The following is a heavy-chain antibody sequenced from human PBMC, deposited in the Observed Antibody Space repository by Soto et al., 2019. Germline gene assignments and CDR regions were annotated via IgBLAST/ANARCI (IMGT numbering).Heavy chain of an antibody. J-gene: IGHJ5*02. D-gene: IGHD7-27*01. CDR1: GGSISSGGYY. V-gene: IGHV4-31*03. CDR2: IYYSGST. Sequence: PSETLSLTCPVSGGSISSGGYYWSWIRQHPGKGLEWIGYIYYSGSTYYNPSLKSRVTISVDTSKNQFSLKLSSVTAADTAVYYCARDKWTRRATGGYNWFDPWGQGTLVTVLL. CDR3: ARDKWTRRATGGYNWFDP.